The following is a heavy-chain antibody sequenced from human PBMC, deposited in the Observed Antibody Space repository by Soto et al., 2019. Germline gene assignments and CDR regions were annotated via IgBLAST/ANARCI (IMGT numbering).Heavy chain of an antibody. D-gene: IGHD3-22*01. J-gene: IGHJ5*01. CDR3: SRARYDDRGVWFDP. CDR1: GGSISGGGYY. V-gene: IGHV4-31*01. CDR2: IYYSGST. Sequence: PSVNLSLTGNVSGGSISGGGYYWSWIRQHPGKGLEWIGYIYYSGSTYYKPSLKSPVTISVDPSKNQFSLTLSSVTAADTAVSYCSRARYDDRGVWFDPRGQGTLVTGSA.